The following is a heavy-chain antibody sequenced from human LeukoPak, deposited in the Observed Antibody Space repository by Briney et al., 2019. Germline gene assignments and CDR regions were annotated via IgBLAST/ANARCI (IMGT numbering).Heavy chain of an antibody. CDR3: ARDLDWGAFDA. J-gene: IGHJ5*02. Sequence: GGTLRLSCAASGFTFSKHGINWVRQAPGKGLEWVSGITPSGSISYYADSVKGRFTISRDNSKNTVSLHMNSLRAEDTALYYCARDLDWGAFDAWGQGTLVTVSS. V-gene: IGHV3-23*01. CDR1: GFTFSKHG. CDR2: ITPSGSIS. D-gene: IGHD3-9*01.